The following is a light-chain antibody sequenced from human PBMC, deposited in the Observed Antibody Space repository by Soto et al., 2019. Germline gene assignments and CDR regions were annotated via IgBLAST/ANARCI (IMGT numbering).Light chain of an antibody. J-gene: IGLJ1*01. CDR1: SSDIGAYNY. Sequence: QSVLTQPASVSGSPGQSITISCTGTSSDIGAYNYVSWYQQHPGKAPKLMTYDVTNRPSGVSNRFSGSKSGNTASLTISGLRAEDEADYYCSSYTSSSSYVFGTGTKVTVL. CDR3: SSYTSSSSYV. V-gene: IGLV2-14*03. CDR2: DVT.